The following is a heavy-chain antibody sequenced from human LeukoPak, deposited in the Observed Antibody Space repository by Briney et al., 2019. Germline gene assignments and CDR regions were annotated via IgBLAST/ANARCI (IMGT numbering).Heavy chain of an antibody. J-gene: IGHJ4*02. D-gene: IGHD5-18*01. CDR1: GGSISGYY. CDR3: AREFDTPIRSLDY. V-gene: IGHV4-4*07. Sequence: PSETLSLTCTVSGGSISGYYWSWIRQPAGKALEWIGRVYASGSTNYNPSLKGRVTMSVDTSKNQFSLKLSSVTAADTAVYYCAREFDTPIRSLDYWGQGTLVTVSS. CDR2: VYASGST.